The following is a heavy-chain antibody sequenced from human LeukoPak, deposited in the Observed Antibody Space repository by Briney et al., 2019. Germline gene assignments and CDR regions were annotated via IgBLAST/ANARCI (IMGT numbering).Heavy chain of an antibody. CDR3: AKGSSGYFADL. D-gene: IGHD3-22*01. Sequence: GGSLRLSCVASGFIFNNYGLIWVRQAPGKGLEWVSAISNDGGGTTYAASVNGRFTIPRDNSKNTLFLQMNSLRAEDTALYYCAKGSSGYFADLWGQGTLVTVSS. V-gene: IGHV3-23*01. J-gene: IGHJ5*02. CDR1: GFIFNNYG. CDR2: ISNDGGGT.